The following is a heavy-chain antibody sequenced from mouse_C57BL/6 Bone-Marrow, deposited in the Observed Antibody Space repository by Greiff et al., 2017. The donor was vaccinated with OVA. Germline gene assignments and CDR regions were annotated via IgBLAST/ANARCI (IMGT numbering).Heavy chain of an antibody. D-gene: IGHD2-3*01. V-gene: IGHV1-50*01. CDR2: IDPSDSYT. CDR1: GYTFTGYW. Sequence: QVQLQQPGAELVKPGASVKLSCKASGYTFTGYWMQWVKQRPGQGLEWIGEIDPSDSYTNYNQKFKGKATLTVDTSSSTAYMQLSSLTSEDSAVYYCARRGWLLPLYAMDYWGQGTSVTVSS. CDR3: ARRGWLLPLYAMDY. J-gene: IGHJ4*01.